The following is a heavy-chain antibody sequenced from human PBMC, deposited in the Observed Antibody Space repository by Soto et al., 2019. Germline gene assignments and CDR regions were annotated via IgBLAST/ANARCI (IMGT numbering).Heavy chain of an antibody. J-gene: IGHJ6*03. V-gene: IGHV1-2*04. D-gene: IGHD5-12*01. Sequence: GASVKVSCKASGYTFTGYYIHWLRQAPGQGLEWMGWINPNSGGTNYAQKLQGWVTMTRDTSISTAYMELSRLRSDDTAVYYCARDSGYDRPYYYYYMDVWGKGTTVTV. CDR1: GYTFTGYY. CDR3: ARDSGYDRPYYYYYMDV. CDR2: INPNSGGT.